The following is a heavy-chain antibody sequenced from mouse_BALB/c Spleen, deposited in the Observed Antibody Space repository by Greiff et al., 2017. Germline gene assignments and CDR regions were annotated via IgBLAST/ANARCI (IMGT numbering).Heavy chain of an antibody. D-gene: IGHD1-2*01. V-gene: IGHV2-2*02. CDR3: ARNTHYYEFAY. Sequence: QVQLQQSGPGLVQPSQSLSITCTVSGFSLTSYGVHWVRLSPGKGLEWLGVIWSGGSTDYNAAFISRLSISKDNSKSQVFFKMNSLQANDTAIYYYARNTHYYEFAYWGQGTLVTVSA. J-gene: IGHJ3*01. CDR1: GFSLTSYG. CDR2: IWSGGST.